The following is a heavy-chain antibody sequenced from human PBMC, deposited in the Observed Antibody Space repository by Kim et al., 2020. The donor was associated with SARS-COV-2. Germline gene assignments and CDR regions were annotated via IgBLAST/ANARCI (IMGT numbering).Heavy chain of an antibody. V-gene: IGHV3-11*01. CDR3: ARDVGNLGYFDS. J-gene: IGHJ4*02. Sequence: SYADSVKGRFTISRDNAANSLYLHMNSLGAEDTAVYYCARDVGNLGYFDSWGQGILVTVSS. D-gene: IGHD1-26*01.